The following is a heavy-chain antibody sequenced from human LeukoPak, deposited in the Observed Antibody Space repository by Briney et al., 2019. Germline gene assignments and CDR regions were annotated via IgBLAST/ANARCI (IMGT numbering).Heavy chain of an antibody. CDR3: AHSSRHPSSWNSNWFDP. V-gene: IGHV2-5*02. D-gene: IGHD6-13*01. Sequence: SGPTLVNPTQTLTLTCIFSGFSLSTSGVGVGWIRQPPGKALEWLALIYWDDDKRYSPSLKSRLTITTDTSKNQVVLTMTNMGPVDTATYYCAHSSRHPSSWNSNWFDPWGQGTLVTVSS. CDR1: GFSLSTSGVG. J-gene: IGHJ5*02. CDR2: IYWDDDK.